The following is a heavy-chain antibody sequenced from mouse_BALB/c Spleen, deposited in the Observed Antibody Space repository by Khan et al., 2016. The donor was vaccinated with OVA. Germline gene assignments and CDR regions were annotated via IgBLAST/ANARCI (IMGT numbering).Heavy chain of an antibody. J-gene: IGHJ2*01. Sequence: EVQLQESVPGLVKPSQSLSLTCTVTGYSITSDYAWNWIRQFPGNKLEWMGYISYSGRTSYNPSLKSRISITRDPSKNQFFLQLNSVTTEDTATYYCARSVTITTVVATDFDYWGQGTTLTVSS. CDR1: GYSITSDYA. CDR2: ISYSGRT. CDR3: ARSVTITTVVATDFDY. V-gene: IGHV3-2*02. D-gene: IGHD1-1*01.